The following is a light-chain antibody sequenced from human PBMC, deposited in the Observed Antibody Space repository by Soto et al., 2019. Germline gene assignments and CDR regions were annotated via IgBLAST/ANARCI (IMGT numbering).Light chain of an antibody. J-gene: IGLJ1*01. V-gene: IGLV2-14*01. CDR2: DVS. CDR3: SSYTSSSTLYV. Sequence: QSALTQPASVSGSPGQSITISCTGTSSDVGGYNYVSWYQQHPGKAPKLMIYDVSNRPSGVSNRFSGSKSVNTASLTISGLQAEDDADYYCSSYTSSSTLYVFGTGTKVTVL. CDR1: SSDVGGYNY.